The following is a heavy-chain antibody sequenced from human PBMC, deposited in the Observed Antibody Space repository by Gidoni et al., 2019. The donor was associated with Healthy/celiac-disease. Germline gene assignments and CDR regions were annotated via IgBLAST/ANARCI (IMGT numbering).Heavy chain of an antibody. J-gene: IGHJ4*02. CDR2: SIPIFGTA. D-gene: IGHD6-6*01. CDR3: ARPYSSSSRIDGKRYFDY. CDR1: GGTFSSYA. V-gene: IGHV1-69*01. Sequence: VQLVQSGAEVKKPGSSVKVSCKASGGTFSSYAISWVRQATGQGLEWMGGSIPIFGTANYEKKCQGRVTITADESTSTAYMELSSVRSEDKAVYYCARPYSSSSRIDGKRYFDYWGQGTLVTVSS.